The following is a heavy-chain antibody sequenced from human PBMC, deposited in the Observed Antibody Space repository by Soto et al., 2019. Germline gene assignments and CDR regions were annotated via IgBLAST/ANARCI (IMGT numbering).Heavy chain of an antibody. CDR1: GYSFTTYG. D-gene: IGHD3-22*01. CDR3: AREGALYYYDSSGYYQY. CDR2: INPNSGGT. J-gene: IGHJ4*02. V-gene: IGHV1-2*04. Sequence: ASVKVSCKASGYSFTTYGISWVRQAPGQGLEWKGWINPNSGGTNYAQKFQGWVTMTRDTSISTAYMELSRLRSDDTAVYYCAREGALYYYDSSGYYQYWGQGTLVTVSS.